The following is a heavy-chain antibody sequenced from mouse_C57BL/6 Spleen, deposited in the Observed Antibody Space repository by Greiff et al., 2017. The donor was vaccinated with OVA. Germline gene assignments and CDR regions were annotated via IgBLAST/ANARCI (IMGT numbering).Heavy chain of an antibody. J-gene: IGHJ1*03. CDR1: GFTFSDYG. D-gene: IGHD1-1*02. CDR2: ISSGSSTI. CDR3: ARGWDWYLDV. Sequence: EVKVVESGGGLVKPGGSLKLSCAASGFTFSDYGMHWVRQAPEKRLEWVAYISSGSSTIYYADTVKGRFTISRDNAKNTLFLQVTSLRSEDTAMYYCARGWDWYLDVGGTGTTVTVSS. V-gene: IGHV5-17*01.